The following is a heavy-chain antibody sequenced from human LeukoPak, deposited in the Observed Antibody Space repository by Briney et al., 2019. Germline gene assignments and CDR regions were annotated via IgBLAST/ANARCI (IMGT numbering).Heavy chain of an antibody. V-gene: IGHV3-23*01. J-gene: IGHJ4*02. D-gene: IGHD3-22*01. CDR3: ARGDYYDSSPFDY. CDR1: GFTFSSYA. CDR2: ISGSGGST. Sequence: GGSLRLSCAASGFTFSSYAMSWVRQAPGKGLEWVSAISGSGGSTYYADSVKGRFTISRDNSKNTLYLQMNSLRAEDTAVYYCARGDYYDSSPFDYWGQGTLVTVSS.